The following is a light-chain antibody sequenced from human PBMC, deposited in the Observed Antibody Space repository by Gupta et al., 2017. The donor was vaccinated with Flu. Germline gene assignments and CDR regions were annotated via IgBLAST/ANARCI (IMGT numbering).Light chain of an antibody. CDR1: ISDIGNNY. V-gene: IGLV1-51*01. J-gene: IGLJ3*02. Sequence: QSAFTLPPAEASSPAQKVTITCSGSISDIGNNYVSWHRHLPGTAPKLLIYDNNRRPSGIPHRISGSKSATSDTLGITWLPTGDEAAYYCGTWNAGLNCWVFGGGTKLTVL. CDR2: DNN. CDR3: GTWNAGLNCWV.